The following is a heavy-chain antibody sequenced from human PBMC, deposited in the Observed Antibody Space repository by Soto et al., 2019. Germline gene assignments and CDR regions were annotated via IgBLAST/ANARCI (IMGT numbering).Heavy chain of an antibody. J-gene: IGHJ5*02. V-gene: IGHV3-48*02. CDR2: ISSSSSTI. Sequence: GGSLRLSCASSGFTFSSYSMNLVRQAPGKGLEWVSYISSSSSTIYYADSVKGRFTISRDNAKNSLYLQMDSLRDEDTAVYYCAREAGTWHLPLNWFDPWGQGTLVTAPQ. CDR1: GFTFSSYS. D-gene: IGHD6-19*01. CDR3: AREAGTWHLPLNWFDP.